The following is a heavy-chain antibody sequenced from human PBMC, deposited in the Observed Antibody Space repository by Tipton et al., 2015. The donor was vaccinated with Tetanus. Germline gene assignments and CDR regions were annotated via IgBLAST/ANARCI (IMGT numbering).Heavy chain of an antibody. CDR1: GGSISSSSSY. CDR2: INHSGST. D-gene: IGHD3-22*01. Sequence: TLSLTCIVSGGSISSSSSYWGWIRQPPGKGLEWIGEINHSGSTNYNPSLKSRVTISVDTSKNQFSLKVSSVTAADTAVYYCARDDYYDGRGLYYYGLDVWGQGTTVTVSS. V-gene: IGHV4-39*07. J-gene: IGHJ6*02. CDR3: ARDDYYDGRGLYYYGLDV.